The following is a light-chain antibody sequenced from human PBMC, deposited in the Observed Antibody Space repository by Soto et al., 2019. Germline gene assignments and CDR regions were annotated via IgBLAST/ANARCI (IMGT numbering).Light chain of an antibody. CDR2: NVN. CDR3: SSYSRVNSTLFL. Sequence: QSALTQPASVSGSPGQSITISCTGTTSDVGGYDYVSWYQLHPGKAPNLLIFNVNKRPSGVSHRFSGSNSGSTAALTISGLQIADEADYYCSSYSRVNSTLFLFGGGTKLTVL. CDR1: TSDVGGYDY. V-gene: IGLV2-14*03. J-gene: IGLJ2*01.